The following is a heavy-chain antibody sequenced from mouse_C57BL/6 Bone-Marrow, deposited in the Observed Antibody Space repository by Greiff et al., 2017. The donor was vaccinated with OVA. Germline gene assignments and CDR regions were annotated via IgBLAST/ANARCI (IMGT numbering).Heavy chain of an antibody. V-gene: IGHV1-50*01. CDR3: ARSYGNSIYYYAMDY. CDR2: IDPSDSYT. Sequence: QVQLQQPGAELVKPGASVKLSCKASGYTFTSYWMQWVKQRPGQGLEWIGEIDPSDSYTNYNHKFKGKATLTVDTSSSTAYMQLSSLTSEDSAVYYCARSYGNSIYYYAMDYWGQGTSVTVSS. CDR1: GYTFTSYW. J-gene: IGHJ4*01. D-gene: IGHD2-1*01.